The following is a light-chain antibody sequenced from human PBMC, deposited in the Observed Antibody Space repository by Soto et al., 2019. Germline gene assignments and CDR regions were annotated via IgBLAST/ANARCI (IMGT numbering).Light chain of an antibody. CDR2: DVA. Sequence: QSALTQPASVSGSPGQSITISCTGTSSDVGAYNYVSWYQHHPGKAPKLMIYDVANRPSGVSNRFSGSKSGNTASLTISGLQAEDEAAYYCSSYTIRSTVVFGGGTKLTVL. J-gene: IGLJ2*01. V-gene: IGLV2-14*03. CDR3: SSYTIRSTVV. CDR1: SSDVGAYNY.